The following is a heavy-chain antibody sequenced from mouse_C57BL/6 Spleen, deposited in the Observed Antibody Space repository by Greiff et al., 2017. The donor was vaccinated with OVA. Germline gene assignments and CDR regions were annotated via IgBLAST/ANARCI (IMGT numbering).Heavy chain of an antibody. V-gene: IGHV3-6*01. CDR1: GYSITSGYY. D-gene: IGHD1-1*01. CDR2: ISYDGSN. CDR3: ARDYYGSSYEFAY. J-gene: IGHJ3*01. Sequence: VQLQQSGPGLVKPSQSLSLTCSVTGYSITSGYYWNWIRQFPGNKLEWMGYISYDGSNNYNPSLKNRISITRDTSKNQFFLKLNSVTTEDTATYYGARDYYGSSYEFAYWGQGTLVTVSA.